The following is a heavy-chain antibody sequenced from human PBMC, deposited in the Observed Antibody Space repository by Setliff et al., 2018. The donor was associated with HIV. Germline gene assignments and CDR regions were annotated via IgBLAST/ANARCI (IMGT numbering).Heavy chain of an antibody. V-gene: IGHV3-74*01. J-gene: IGHJ4*02. CDR3: ARGYYGPDS. D-gene: IGHD3-10*01. Sequence: GSLRLSCAASGFTFSGHWMHWVRQVPGQGLVWVSGIKNDGSDIFYVDSVKGRFTISRDNAKNRLYLQMNSLRAEDTALYYCARGYYGPDSWSQGTLVTVSS. CDR1: GFTFSGHW. CDR2: IKNDGSDI.